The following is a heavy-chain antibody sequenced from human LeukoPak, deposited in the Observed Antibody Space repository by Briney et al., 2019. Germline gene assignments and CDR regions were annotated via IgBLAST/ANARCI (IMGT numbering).Heavy chain of an antibody. CDR3: ARDRNDILTGYTALDI. Sequence: GGSLRLSCAASGFTFSDYYMSWIRQAPGKGLEWVSYISSSGSTIYYADSVKGRFTISRDNAKNSLYLQMNSLRAEDTAVYYCARDRNDILTGYTALDIWGQGTMVTVSS. V-gene: IGHV3-11*04. D-gene: IGHD3-9*01. CDR1: GFTFSDYY. J-gene: IGHJ3*02. CDR2: ISSSGSTI.